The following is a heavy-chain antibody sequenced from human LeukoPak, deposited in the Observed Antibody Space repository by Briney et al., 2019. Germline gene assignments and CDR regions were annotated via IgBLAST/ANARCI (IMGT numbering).Heavy chain of an antibody. J-gene: IGHJ6*02. CDR1: GFTFDDYA. CDR3: AREGTVAGTYYYYGMDV. D-gene: IGHD6-19*01. Sequence: GGSLRLSCAASGFTFDDYAMHWVRQGPGKGLEWVSGIRWNSGSIGYADSVKGRFTISRDNAKNSLYLQMNSLRAEDTAVYYCAREGTVAGTYYYYGMDVWGQGTTVTVSS. CDR2: IRWNSGSI. V-gene: IGHV3-9*01.